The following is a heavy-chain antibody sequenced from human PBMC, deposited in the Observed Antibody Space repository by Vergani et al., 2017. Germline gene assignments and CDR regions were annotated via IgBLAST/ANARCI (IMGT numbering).Heavy chain of an antibody. J-gene: IGHJ4*02. CDR1: GFTFSSYW. CDR3: AKGQHGYSYGYFDY. D-gene: IGHD5-18*01. Sequence: EVQLVESGGGLVQPGGSLRLSCAASGFTFSSYWMHWVRQAPGKGLVWVSGISWNSGSIGYADSVKGRFTISRDNAKNSLYLQMNSLKPEDTAFYYCAKGQHGYSYGYFDYWGQGTLVTVSS. V-gene: IGHV3-74*01. CDR2: ISWNSGSI.